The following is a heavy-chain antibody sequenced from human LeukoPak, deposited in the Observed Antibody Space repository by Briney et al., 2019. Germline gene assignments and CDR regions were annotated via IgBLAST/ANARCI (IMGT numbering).Heavy chain of an antibody. CDR2: ISDSGGS. J-gene: IGHJ4*02. CDR1: GGSVSSGISY. CDR3: ARSPSSGGSYTYYFDF. Sequence: SETLSLTCSVSGGSVSSGISYGSWIRHPPGEGLEWIPYISDSGGSDYNPSLRGRVTISLDTSKNQFSLRLTSVTAADTAVYYCARSPSSGGSYTYYFDFWGQGTLATVSS. D-gene: IGHD3-16*01. V-gene: IGHV4-61*01.